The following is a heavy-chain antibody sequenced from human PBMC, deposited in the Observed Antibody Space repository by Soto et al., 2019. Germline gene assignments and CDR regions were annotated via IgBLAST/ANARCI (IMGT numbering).Heavy chain of an antibody. CDR2: ISAYNGNT. CDR1: GYTFTSYG. J-gene: IGHJ4*02. Sequence: ASVKVSCKASGYTFTSYGISWVRQAPGQGLEWMGWISAYNGNTNYAQKLQGRVTMTTDTSTSTAYMELRSLRSDDTAVYYCARTDLYSSSYYFDYWGQGALVTVSS. D-gene: IGHD6-6*01. CDR3: ARTDLYSSSYYFDY. V-gene: IGHV1-18*01.